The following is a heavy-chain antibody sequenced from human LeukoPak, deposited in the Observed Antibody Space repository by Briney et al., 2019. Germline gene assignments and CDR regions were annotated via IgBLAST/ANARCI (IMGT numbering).Heavy chain of an antibody. CDR3: AKLGAQRRVTANAFDI. D-gene: IGHD2-21*02. CDR1: GFTFSSYG. Sequence: GGSLRLSCAASGFTFSSYGMHWVRQAPGKGLEWVAVISYDGSNKYYADSVKGRFTISRDNSKNTLYLQMNSLRAEDTAVYYCAKLGAQRRVTANAFDIWGQGTMVTVSS. CDR2: ISYDGSNK. J-gene: IGHJ3*02. V-gene: IGHV3-30*18.